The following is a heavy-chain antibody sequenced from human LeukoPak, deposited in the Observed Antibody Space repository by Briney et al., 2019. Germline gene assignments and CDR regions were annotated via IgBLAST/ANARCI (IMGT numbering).Heavy chain of an antibody. J-gene: IGHJ4*02. CDR1: GYTFTSYG. V-gene: IGHV1-18*01. CDR3: ARRPAGTMVRGVIDYFDY. D-gene: IGHD3-10*01. CDR2: ISAYNGNT. Sequence: ASVKVSCKASGYTFTSYGISWVRQAPGQGLEWMGWISAYNGNTNYAQKLQGRVTMTTDTSTSTAYMELRSLRSDDTAVYYCARRPAGTMVRGVIDYFDYWGQGTLVTVSS.